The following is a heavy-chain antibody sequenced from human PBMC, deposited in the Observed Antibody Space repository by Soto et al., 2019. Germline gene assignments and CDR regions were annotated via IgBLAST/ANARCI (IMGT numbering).Heavy chain of an antibody. J-gene: IGHJ6*02. V-gene: IGHV1-69*12. D-gene: IGHD1-26*01. CDR1: GGTFSSYA. Sequence: QVQLVQSGAEVKKPGSSVKVSCKASGGTFSSYAISWVRQAPGQGLEWMGGIIPIFGTANYAQKFQGRVTITADESTSTAYMELSSLRSEDTAVYYCARDGFELASHYYYGMDVWGQGTTVTVSS. CDR3: ARDGFELASHYYYGMDV. CDR2: IIPIFGTA.